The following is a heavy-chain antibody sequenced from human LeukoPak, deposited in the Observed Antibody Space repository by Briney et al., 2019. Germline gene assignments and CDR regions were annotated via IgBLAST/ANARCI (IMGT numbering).Heavy chain of an antibody. J-gene: IGHJ6*02. CDR3: ARAAVTGAYYYYGMDV. D-gene: IGHD1-14*01. V-gene: IGHV1-69*13. CDR2: IIPIFGTA. Sequence: GASVKVSCKASGYTFTSYYMHWVRQAPGQGLEWMGGIIPIFGTANYAQKFQGRVTITADESTSTAYMELSSLRSEDTAVYYCARAAVTGAYYYYGMDVWGQGTTVTVSS. CDR1: GYTFTSYY.